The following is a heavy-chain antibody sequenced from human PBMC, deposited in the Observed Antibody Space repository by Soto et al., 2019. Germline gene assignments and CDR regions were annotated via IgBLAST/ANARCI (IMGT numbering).Heavy chain of an antibody. V-gene: IGHV1-18*01. Sequence: QVQLVQSGAEVKKPGASVKVSCKASGYTFTSYGISWVRQAPGQGLEWMGWISAYNGNTNYAQKLQGRVTMTTDTATSKAYMELRSLRSDDTAVYYCARGPYGSGIPQPNDAFDIWGQGTMVTVSS. CDR3: ARGPYGSGIPQPNDAFDI. CDR1: GYTFTSYG. CDR2: ISAYNGNT. D-gene: IGHD3-10*01. J-gene: IGHJ3*02.